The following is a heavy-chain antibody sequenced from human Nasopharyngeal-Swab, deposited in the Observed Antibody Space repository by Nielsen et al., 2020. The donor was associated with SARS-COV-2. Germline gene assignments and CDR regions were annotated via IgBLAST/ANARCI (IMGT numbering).Heavy chain of an antibody. D-gene: IGHD3-22*01. CDR2: SRSKANSYAT. V-gene: IGHV3-73*01. Sequence: GASLKISCAASGFTFSGSAMHWVRQASGKGLEWVGRSRSKANSYATAYAASVKGRFTISRDDSKNTAYLQMNSLKTEDTAVYYCTRLGMDSRTYYYYYGMDVWGQGTTVTVSS. CDR1: GFTFSGSA. CDR3: TRLGMDSRTYYYYYGMDV. J-gene: IGHJ6*02.